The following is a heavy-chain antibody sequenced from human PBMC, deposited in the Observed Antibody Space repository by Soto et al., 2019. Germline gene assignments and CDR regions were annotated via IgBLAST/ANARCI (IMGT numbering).Heavy chain of an antibody. Sequence: QVHLVESGGGVVQPGGSLRLSCVASGFTFSSHTMHWVRQAPGKGLEWVTFIYPEGTGKYYTDSVKGRFTTSRDNSKNTMDLQMNSLRVEDTAVYYCARDDERWSDGDLGYWGQGVLVTVSS. CDR3: ARDDERWSDGDLGY. D-gene: IGHD2-21*01. V-gene: IGHV3-30-3*01. CDR1: GFTFSSHT. J-gene: IGHJ4*02. CDR2: IYPEGTGK.